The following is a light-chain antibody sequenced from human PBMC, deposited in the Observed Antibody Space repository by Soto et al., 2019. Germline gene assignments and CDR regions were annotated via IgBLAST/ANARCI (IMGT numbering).Light chain of an antibody. CDR1: SSDVGSYNL. V-gene: IGLV2-23*02. Sequence: QSALTQPASVSGSPGQSITISCTGTSSDVGSYNLVSWFQQHPGEAPKLIIYEVTKRPSGVSNRFSGSKSGNTASLTISGLQAEDEADYCCCSYAPSSTRRVFGGGTQLTVL. J-gene: IGLJ2*01. CDR2: EVT. CDR3: CSYAPSSTRRV.